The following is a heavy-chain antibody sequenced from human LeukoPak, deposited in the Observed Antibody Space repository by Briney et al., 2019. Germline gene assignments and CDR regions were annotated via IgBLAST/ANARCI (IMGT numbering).Heavy chain of an antibody. Sequence: GGTLRLSCAASGFTFTSYGMSWVRQAPGKGLEWVSDISGSGGTTYYADFVKGRFTISRDNSKNTLYLQMNSLRAEDTAVYYCAREQTSIAVAALHWGQGTLVTVSS. CDR2: ISGSGGTT. CDR1: GFTFTSYG. CDR3: AREQTSIAVAALH. D-gene: IGHD6-19*01. J-gene: IGHJ4*02. V-gene: IGHV3-23*01.